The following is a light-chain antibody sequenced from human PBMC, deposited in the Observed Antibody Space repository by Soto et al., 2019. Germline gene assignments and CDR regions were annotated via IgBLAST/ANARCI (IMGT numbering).Light chain of an antibody. CDR1: QSVSCSY. CDR3: QQFSTSPPDT. J-gene: IGKJ5*01. Sequence: GWTQSQGTLSLSPEERATLSCRASQSVSCSYLAWYQQKPGQAPRLLVYAASSRATGIPDRFSGSGSGTDFTLTISRLDPEDVAMYYCQQFSTSPPDTSGQGTRPEIK. V-gene: IGKV3-20*01. CDR2: AAS.